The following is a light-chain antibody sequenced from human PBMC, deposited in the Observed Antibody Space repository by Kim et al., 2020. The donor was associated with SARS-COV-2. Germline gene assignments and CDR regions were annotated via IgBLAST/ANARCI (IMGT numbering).Light chain of an antibody. CDR1: SIDVGGYKY. CDR3: SSYADSNSLL. Sequence: GQSATISCTGTSIDVGGYKYDSWYLQHPGKAPKLMIYEVTKRPSGVPDRFSGSKSGNTASLTVSGLQAEDEADYCCSSYADSNSLLFGGGTQLTVL. CDR2: EVT. V-gene: IGLV2-8*01. J-gene: IGLJ2*01.